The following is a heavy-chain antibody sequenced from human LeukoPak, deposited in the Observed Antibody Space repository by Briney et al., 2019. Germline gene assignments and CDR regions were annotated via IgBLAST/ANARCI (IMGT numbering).Heavy chain of an antibody. Sequence: PSETLSLTCTVSGGSISRNSYYWGWIRQPPGKGLEWIGTIYYSGSTYYDPSLKSRVTISVDTSNNQFSLKLSSVTAADTAVYYCARGAPVDYYDRSGYYGNFDYWGQGTLVTVSS. CDR3: ARGAPVDYYDRSGYYGNFDY. D-gene: IGHD3-22*01. CDR2: IYYSGST. J-gene: IGHJ4*02. V-gene: IGHV4-39*01. CDR1: GGSISRNSYY.